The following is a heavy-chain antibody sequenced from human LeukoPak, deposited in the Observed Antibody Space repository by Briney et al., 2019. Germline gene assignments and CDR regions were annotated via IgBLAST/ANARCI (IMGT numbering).Heavy chain of an antibody. D-gene: IGHD6-19*01. CDR1: GFIFDNYA. Sequence: GGSLRLSCAAPGFIFDNYAIHWVRQAPGKGLEWVSLISGDGGSTFYADSVRGRFTISRDNTRKSLSLQMSSPRSEDTVLYYCARESETSGWYDYWGQGTLVTVSS. V-gene: IGHV3-43*02. CDR2: ISGDGGST. CDR3: ARESETSGWYDY. J-gene: IGHJ4*02.